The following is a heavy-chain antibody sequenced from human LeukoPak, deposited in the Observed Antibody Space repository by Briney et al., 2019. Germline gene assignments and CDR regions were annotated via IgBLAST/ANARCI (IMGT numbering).Heavy chain of an antibody. CDR1: RFTFSIYW. CDR3: AKAIPGNWYCSGGSCPTGEY. V-gene: IGHV3-7*01. J-gene: IGHJ4*02. D-gene: IGHD2-15*01. CDR2: IKQDGSEK. Sequence: GGSLRLSCAASRFTFSIYWMSWVRQAPGKALEWVANIKQDGSEKYYVDSVKGRFTISRDNAKNSLYLQMNSLRAEDTAVYYCAKAIPGNWYCSGGSCPTGEYWGQGTLVTVSS.